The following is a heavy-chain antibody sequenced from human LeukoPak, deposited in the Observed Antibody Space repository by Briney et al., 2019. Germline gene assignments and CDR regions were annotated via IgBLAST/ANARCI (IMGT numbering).Heavy chain of an antibody. J-gene: IGHJ4*02. CDR2: MNPNSGNT. CDR3: ARAKGIAAAGTFDY. V-gene: IGHV1-8*02. Sequence: ASVKVSCKASGYTFTGYYMHWVRQATGQGLEWMGWMNPNSGNTGYAQKFQGRVTMTRNTSISTAYMELSSLRSEDTAVYYCARAKGIAAAGTFDYWGQGTLVTVSS. D-gene: IGHD6-13*01. CDR1: GYTFTGYY.